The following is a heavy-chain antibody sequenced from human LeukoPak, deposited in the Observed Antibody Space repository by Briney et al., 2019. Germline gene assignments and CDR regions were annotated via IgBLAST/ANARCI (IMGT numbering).Heavy chain of an antibody. CDR1: GGSISTNNW. J-gene: IGHJ6*02. Sequence: PSETLSLTCAVSGGSISTNNWWHWVRQSPGKGLEWIAEIYYNGGTNYNPSLKSRVTISVDTSKNQFSLKLSSVTAADTAVYYCARDNWNYGSSMDVWGQGTTVTVSS. CDR2: IYYNGGT. V-gene: IGHV4-4*02. D-gene: IGHD1-7*01. CDR3: ARDNWNYGSSMDV.